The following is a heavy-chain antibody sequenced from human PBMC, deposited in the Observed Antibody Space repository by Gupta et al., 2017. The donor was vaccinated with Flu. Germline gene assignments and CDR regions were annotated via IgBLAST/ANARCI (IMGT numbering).Heavy chain of an antibody. V-gene: IGHV4-61*02. CDR3: ARDWNGAGFNAFDI. CDR1: GGSISSGSYY. CDR2: IYTSGST. D-gene: IGHD3-3*01. Sequence: QVQLQESGPGLVKPSQTLSLTCTVSGGSISSGSYYWSWIRQPAGKGLEWIGRIYTSGSTNYNPSLKSRVTISVDTSKNQFSLKLSSVTAADTAVYYCARDWNGAGFNAFDIWGQGTMVTVSS. J-gene: IGHJ3*02.